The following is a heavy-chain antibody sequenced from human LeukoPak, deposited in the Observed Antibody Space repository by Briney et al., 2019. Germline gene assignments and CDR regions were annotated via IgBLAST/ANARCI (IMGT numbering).Heavy chain of an antibody. J-gene: IGHJ6*03. CDR3: ARVTIFGVVMTDYYYMDV. CDR1: GYTFTGYY. D-gene: IGHD3-3*01. Sequence: GASVKVSCKASGYTFTGYYMHWVRQAPGQGLEWMGWINPNSGGTNYAQKFQGRVTMTRDTSIRTAYMELSRLRSDDTAVYYCARVTIFGVVMTDYYYMDVWGKGTTVTVSS. CDR2: INPNSGGT. V-gene: IGHV1-2*02.